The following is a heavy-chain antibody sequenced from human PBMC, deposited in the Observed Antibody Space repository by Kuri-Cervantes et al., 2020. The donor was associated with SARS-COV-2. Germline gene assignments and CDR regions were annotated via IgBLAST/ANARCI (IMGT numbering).Heavy chain of an antibody. V-gene: IGHV1-18*01. Sequence: ASVKVSCKAPGYTFTSYGISWVRQAPGQGLEWMGWISAYNGNTNYAQKFQGRVSMTEDTSTDAAYMELSSLRSEDTAVYYCATEGYSIIIWAFAHWGQGTKVTVSS. CDR2: ISAYNGNT. CDR3: ATEGYSIIIWAFAH. D-gene: IGHD3-22*01. J-gene: IGHJ3*01. CDR1: GYTFTSYG.